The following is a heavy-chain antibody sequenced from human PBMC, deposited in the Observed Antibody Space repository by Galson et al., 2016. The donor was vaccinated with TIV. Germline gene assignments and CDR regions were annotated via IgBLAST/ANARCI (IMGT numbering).Heavy chain of an antibody. CDR1: GFSFEDYA. Sequence: SLRLSCAASGFSFEDYAMHWVWQTPGKGLEWVSVISWKSYYINYAGSVKGRFTMSRDNAKNSLYLQMNSLRPEDTAFYYCVKGDYHGSGGYCDYWGRGTLVTVSS. D-gene: IGHD3-10*01. V-gene: IGHV3-9*01. CDR2: ISWKSYYI. CDR3: VKGDYHGSGGYCDY. J-gene: IGHJ4*02.